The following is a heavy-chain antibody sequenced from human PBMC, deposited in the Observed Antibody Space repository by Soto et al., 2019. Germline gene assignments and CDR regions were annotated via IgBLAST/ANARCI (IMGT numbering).Heavy chain of an antibody. J-gene: IGHJ5*02. V-gene: IGHV4-34*01. Sequence: SETLSLTCAVYGGSFSGYYWSWIRQPPGKGLEWIGEINNSGSTNYNPSLKSRVTISVDTSKNQFSLKLSSVTAAGTAVYYCARLVATASQVWVDPWGQGTLVTVSS. D-gene: IGHD5-12*01. CDR2: INNSGST. CDR3: ARLVATASQVWVDP. CDR1: GGSFSGYY.